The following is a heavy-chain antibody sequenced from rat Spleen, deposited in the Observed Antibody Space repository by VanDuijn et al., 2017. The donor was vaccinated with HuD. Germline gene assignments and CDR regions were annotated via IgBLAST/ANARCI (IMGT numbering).Heavy chain of an antibody. CDR2: IWGGGST. Sequence: QVQLKESGPGLVQPSRTLSLTCTVSGFSLTTYGVYWVRQPPGKGLEWIAAIWGGGSTYYNSALKSRLSISRDTSKSQVLLKMNSLQTEDTAMYFCAREGPFNPFAYWGQGTLVTVSS. J-gene: IGHJ3*01. CDR3: AREGPFNPFAY. V-gene: IGHV2S8*01. CDR1: GFSLTTYG. D-gene: IGHD1-3*01.